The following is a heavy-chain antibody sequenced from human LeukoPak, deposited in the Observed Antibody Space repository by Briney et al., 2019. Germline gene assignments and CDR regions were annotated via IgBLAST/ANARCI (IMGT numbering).Heavy chain of an antibody. Sequence: TSETLSLTCAVYGVSFSDYFWSWIRQPPGKGLEWIGEISHSRSTTYNPSLRSRVTISGDTSKKQFSLKLSSVTAADTAVYYCVTYYYGSSAPKRNYWGQGILVTVSS. CDR1: GVSFSDYF. J-gene: IGHJ4*02. CDR2: ISHSRST. V-gene: IGHV4-34*01. D-gene: IGHD3-22*01. CDR3: VTYYYGSSAPKRNY.